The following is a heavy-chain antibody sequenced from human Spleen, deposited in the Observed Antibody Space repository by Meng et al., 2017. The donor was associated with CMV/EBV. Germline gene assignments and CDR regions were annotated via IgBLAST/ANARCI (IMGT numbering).Heavy chain of an antibody. D-gene: IGHD1-26*01. Sequence: GESLKISCAASGFTFSSSWMHWVCQAPEKGLEWVAVTSYDGSNQYYTNSVKGRFSISRDNSKNTLYLQIDSLRPEDTAVYYCARENWEKYYFDYWGQGALVTVSS. J-gene: IGHJ4*02. V-gene: IGHV3-30-3*01. CDR1: GFTFSSSW. CDR2: TSYDGSNQ. CDR3: ARENWEKYYFDY.